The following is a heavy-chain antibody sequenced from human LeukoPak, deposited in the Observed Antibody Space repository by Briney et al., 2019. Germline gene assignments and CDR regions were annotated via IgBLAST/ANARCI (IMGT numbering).Heavy chain of an antibody. CDR1: GFTFRAYA. Sequence: GGSLRLSCAASGFTFRAYAMHWIRQAPGKGLEWVSYISSSGSTIYYADSVKGRFTISRDNAKNSLYLQMNSLRAEDTAVYYCAKRVNYYGSGSYLYWGQGTLVTVSS. V-gene: IGHV3-11*01. CDR2: ISSSGSTI. D-gene: IGHD3-10*01. J-gene: IGHJ4*02. CDR3: AKRVNYYGSGSYLY.